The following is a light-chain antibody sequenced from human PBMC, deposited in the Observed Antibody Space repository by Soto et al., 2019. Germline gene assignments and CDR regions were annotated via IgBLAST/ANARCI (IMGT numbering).Light chain of an antibody. V-gene: IGKV3-11*01. Sequence: EIVLTQSPATLSLSPGERATLSCRASQSVSSYLAWYQQKAGQAPRLLIYEASNRATGFPARFSGSGSGTDFTLTISSLEPEDFAVYYWQQRRNWPLTFGGGTKVEIK. CDR2: EAS. J-gene: IGKJ4*01. CDR3: QQRRNWPLT. CDR1: QSVSSY.